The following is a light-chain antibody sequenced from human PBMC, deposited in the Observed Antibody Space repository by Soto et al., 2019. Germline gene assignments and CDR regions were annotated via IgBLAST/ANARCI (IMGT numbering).Light chain of an antibody. Sequence: EIVLTQSPGTLSLSPGERATLSCRASQSVSSSYLAWYQQKPGQAPRLLIYGASSRATGIPDRFSGSWSGTDFTLTISRLEPEDLAVYYCQQYGSSYTFSQGTKLEIK. J-gene: IGKJ2*01. CDR2: GAS. CDR3: QQYGSSYT. V-gene: IGKV3-20*01. CDR1: QSVSSSY.